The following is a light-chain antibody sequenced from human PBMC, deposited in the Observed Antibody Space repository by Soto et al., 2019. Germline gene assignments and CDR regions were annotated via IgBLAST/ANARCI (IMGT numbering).Light chain of an antibody. CDR1: QSISGW. CDR3: QQYNSYAT. Sequence: IQMTQSPSTLSASVGERVTITCRASQSISGWLAWYQQKPGTAPKLLIYEASNLESGVPSRFSGSGSGTEFTLTISSLQPEDFATYYCQQYNSYATFGQGTKVDIK. V-gene: IGKV1-5*01. CDR2: EAS. J-gene: IGKJ1*01.